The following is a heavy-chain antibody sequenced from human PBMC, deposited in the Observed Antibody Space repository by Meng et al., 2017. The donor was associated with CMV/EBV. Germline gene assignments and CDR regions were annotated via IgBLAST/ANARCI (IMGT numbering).Heavy chain of an antibody. J-gene: IGHJ4*02. V-gene: IGHV1-8*03. CDR3: AADIVVVPAATSGDY. Sequence: ASVKVSCKASGYTFTSYDINWVRQATGLGLEWMGWMNPNSGNTGYAQKFQERVTITRDMSTSTAYMELSSLRSEDTAGYNCAADIVVVPAATSGDYWGQGTLVTVSS. D-gene: IGHD2-2*01. CDR1: GYTFTSYD. CDR2: MNPNSGNT.